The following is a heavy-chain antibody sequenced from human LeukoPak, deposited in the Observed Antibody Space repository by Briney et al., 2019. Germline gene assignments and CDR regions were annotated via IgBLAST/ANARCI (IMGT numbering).Heavy chain of an antibody. Sequence: GGSLRLSCAASGFTFSNYGLHWVRQAPGKGLEWVALISYDGSNKNYADSVKGRFTISRDNSKNTLYLQMNSLRAEDTAVYYCAKDLSVVTARYYGMDVWGQGTTVTVSS. V-gene: IGHV3-30*18. D-gene: IGHD2-21*02. CDR3: AKDLSVVTARYYGMDV. J-gene: IGHJ6*02. CDR1: GFTFSNYG. CDR2: ISYDGSNK.